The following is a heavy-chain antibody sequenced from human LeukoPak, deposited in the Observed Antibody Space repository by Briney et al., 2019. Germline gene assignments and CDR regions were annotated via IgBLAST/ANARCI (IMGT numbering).Heavy chain of an antibody. CDR2: VYYSGSS. D-gene: IGHD3-10*01. Sequence: SETLTLTCTVSGVSISSSGYYWGWIRQPPGKGLEWIGNVYYSGSSYYSPSLKSRVTVSVDTSNNHFSLKLSSGTAADTAVYYCTRRGEGSAYRDYWGQGTLVTVSS. J-gene: IGHJ4*02. CDR1: GVSISSSGYY. CDR3: TRRGEGSAYRDY. V-gene: IGHV4-39*02.